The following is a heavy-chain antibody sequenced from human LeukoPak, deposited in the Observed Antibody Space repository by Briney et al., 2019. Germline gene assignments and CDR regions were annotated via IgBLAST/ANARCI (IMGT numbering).Heavy chain of an antibody. J-gene: IGHJ5*02. V-gene: IGHV3-30*02. CDR1: GFAFSRYG. Sequence: PGGSLRLSCAASGFAFSRYGMHWVRQAPGKGLEGVAFIRYDGSNKNHADSVKGRFTISRDNSKNMLYLQMNSLRPEDTSVYYCAKDYGITGTGGAWLDPWGQGTLVTVSS. CDR2: IRYDGSNK. D-gene: IGHD1-20*01. CDR3: AKDYGITGTGGAWLDP.